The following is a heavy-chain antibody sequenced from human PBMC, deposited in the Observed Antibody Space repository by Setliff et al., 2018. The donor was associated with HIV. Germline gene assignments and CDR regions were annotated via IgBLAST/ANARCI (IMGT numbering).Heavy chain of an antibody. V-gene: IGHV4-59*11. CDR2: VYYSGST. D-gene: IGHD1-26*01. CDR1: GDSISGHY. Sequence: SETLSLTCTVSGDSISGHYWSWVRQPPGKGLEWIGYVYYSGSTNYNPSLKSRVALSFDTSKNNFSLNLNSVTATDTAVYYCARGLKGGGYYFDYWGQGMLVTVSS. J-gene: IGHJ4*01. CDR3: ARGLKGGGYYFDY.